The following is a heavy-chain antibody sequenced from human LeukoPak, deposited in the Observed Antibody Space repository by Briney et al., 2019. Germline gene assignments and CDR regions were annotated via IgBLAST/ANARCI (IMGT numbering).Heavy chain of an antibody. J-gene: IGHJ4*02. D-gene: IGHD3-22*01. V-gene: IGHV3-15*01. CDR2: IKSKSDGGTT. Sequence: GGSLRLSCAASGFTFRSAWMSWVRQAPGKGLEWVGRIKSKSDGGTTGYAAPVKGRFTISRDDSKNTLYLQMNSLKTEDTAVYYCTTDHGKVYYDSSGEIDYWGQETLVTVSS. CDR1: GFTFRSAW. CDR3: TTDHGKVYYDSSGEIDY.